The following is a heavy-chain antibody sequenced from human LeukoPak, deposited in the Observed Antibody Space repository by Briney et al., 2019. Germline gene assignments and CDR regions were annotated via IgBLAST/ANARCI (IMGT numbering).Heavy chain of an antibody. CDR1: GFSFSIYA. V-gene: IGHV3-30-3*01. Sequence: SGGPLRFSCAASGFSFSIYALHWVRQAPGKELKWVAVISYDGSNIYYADSVKGRFTISRDNSKNTLYLHMNSLRVEDTAVYYCAREGGAAGRLYYFDYWGQGTLVTVSS. J-gene: IGHJ4*02. D-gene: IGHD1-14*01. CDR2: ISYDGSNI. CDR3: AREGGAAGRLYYFDY.